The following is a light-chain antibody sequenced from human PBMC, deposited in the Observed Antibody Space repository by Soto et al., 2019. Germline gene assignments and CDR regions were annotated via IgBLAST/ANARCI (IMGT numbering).Light chain of an antibody. V-gene: IGLV1-44*01. CDR3: AAWDDSLTGYV. Sequence: QYVLSQPPSASGTPGQRGTISCSGSSSNIGSNTVNWYQQLPGTAPKLLNYNNNQRPSGVPDRFSGSKSGTSASLAISGLQSEDEADYYCAAWDDSLTGYVFGAGTKLTVL. CDR2: NNN. J-gene: IGLJ1*01. CDR1: SSNIGSNT.